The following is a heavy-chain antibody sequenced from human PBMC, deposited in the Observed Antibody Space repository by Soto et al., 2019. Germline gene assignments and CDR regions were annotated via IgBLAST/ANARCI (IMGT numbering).Heavy chain of an antibody. CDR1: GYIFSDYV. CDR2: IYGDNTYT. Sequence: ASVKVSCKTSGYIFSDYVIHWVRQAPGQRPEWMGYIYGDNTYTKYSEKFQGRVTITSDTSATTGYMELSSLTSEDTAVYYCARVSAVLSGTYFYYWGLGTLVTVSS. CDR3: ARVSAVLSGTYFYY. D-gene: IGHD3-10*01. V-gene: IGHV1-3*01. J-gene: IGHJ4*02.